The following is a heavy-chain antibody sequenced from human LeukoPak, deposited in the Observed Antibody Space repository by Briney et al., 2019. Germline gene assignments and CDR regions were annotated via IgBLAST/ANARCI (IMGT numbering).Heavy chain of an antibody. CDR2: IKSKADGGTT. V-gene: IGHV3-15*07. CDR3: TTDLSYYDILTGYSRVDY. J-gene: IGHJ4*02. Sequence: GKSLRLSCVASGFSFSDSVIHWVRQAPGKGLEWVGRIKSKADGGTTDYAAPVKGRFTISRDDSKNTLYLQMNSLKTEDTAVYYCTTDLSYYDILTGYSRVDYWGQGTLVTVSS. D-gene: IGHD3-9*01. CDR1: GFSFSDSV.